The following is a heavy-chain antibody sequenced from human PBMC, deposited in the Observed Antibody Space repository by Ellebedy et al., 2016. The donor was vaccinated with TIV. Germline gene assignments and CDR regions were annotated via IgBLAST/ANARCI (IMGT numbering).Heavy chain of an antibody. CDR1: GFTFSSYA. J-gene: IGHJ4*02. CDR3: ARARYSNTPFDY. V-gene: IGHV3-30-3*01. Sequence: GESLKISCAASGFTFSSYAMHWVRQAPGKGLEWVAVISYDGSNKYYADSVKGRFTISRDNAKNSLYLQMNSLRAEDTAGYYCARARYSNTPFDYWGQGTLVTVSS. CDR2: ISYDGSNK. D-gene: IGHD6-13*01.